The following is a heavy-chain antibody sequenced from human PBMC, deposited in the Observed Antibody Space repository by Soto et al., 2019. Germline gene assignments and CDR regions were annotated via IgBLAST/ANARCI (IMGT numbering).Heavy chain of an antibody. Sequence: QVQLQESGPGLVKPSQTLSLTCTVSGGSIRSGSYYWSWIRQHPGKGLEWIGYLYYSGSTYYNPSRQSRFTIPGGTCKNQFSLKLSSGTAADTAVYYCARVRGGVYVVPPCFDYWGQGTLVTVSS. J-gene: IGHJ4*02. CDR3: ARVRGGVYVVPPCFDY. CDR1: GGSIRSGSYY. V-gene: IGHV4-31*03. CDR2: LYYSGST. D-gene: IGHD3-16*01.